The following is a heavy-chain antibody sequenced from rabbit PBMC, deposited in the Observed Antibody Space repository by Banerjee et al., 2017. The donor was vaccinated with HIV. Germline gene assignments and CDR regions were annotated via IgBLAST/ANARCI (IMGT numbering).Heavy chain of an antibody. V-gene: IGHV1S45*01. D-gene: IGHD1-1*01. CDR2: IYTGSDST. CDR3: ARAYIGGRGLHL. J-gene: IGHJ6*01. CDR1: GFDLSSSYD. Sequence: QEQLVESGGGLVQPEGSLTLTCKASGFDLSSSYDMCWVRQAPGKGLEWIGYIYTGSDSTWYASWAKGRFTISKTSSTTVTLQMTSLTAADTATYFRARAYIGGRGLHLWGPGTLVTVS.